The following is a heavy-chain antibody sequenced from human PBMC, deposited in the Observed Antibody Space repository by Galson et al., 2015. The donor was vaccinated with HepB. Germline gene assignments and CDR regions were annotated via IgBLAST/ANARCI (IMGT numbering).Heavy chain of an antibody. CDR2: MSYDGSNK. V-gene: IGHV3-30*18. D-gene: IGHD3-10*01. CDR1: GFTFSSYG. Sequence: SLRLSCAASGFTFSSYGMHWVRQAPGKGLEWVAVMSYDGSNKYYADSVKGRFTISRDNSKNTLYLQMNSLRAEDTAVYYCAKDQLLLWFGESCPFDYWGQGTLVTVSS. J-gene: IGHJ4*02. CDR3: AKDQLLLWFGESCPFDY.